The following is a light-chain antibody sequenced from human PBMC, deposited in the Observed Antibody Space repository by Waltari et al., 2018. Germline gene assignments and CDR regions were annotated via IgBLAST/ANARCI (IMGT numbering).Light chain of an antibody. V-gene: IGLV2-23*02. J-gene: IGLJ1*01. CDR2: GVS. CDR3: LSYSGRSDYV. Sequence: QSALTQPASVSGSPGQAITISCTGTSTNVGGYNLVSWYRQYPGNAPELMIFGVSERPSGISNRLSGSKSGNTATLTISGLQAEDEADYYCLSYSGRSDYVFGTGTRV. CDR1: STNVGGYNL.